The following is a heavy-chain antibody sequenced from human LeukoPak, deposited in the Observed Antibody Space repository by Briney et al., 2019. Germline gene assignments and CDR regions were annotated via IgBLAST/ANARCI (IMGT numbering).Heavy chain of an antibody. D-gene: IGHD4-17*01. CDR2: ISGSGTII. CDR1: GFSFSSYG. V-gene: IGHV3-23*01. J-gene: IGHJ4*02. CDR3: ARGHGDWPGNYFDH. Sequence: GGSLRLSCAASGFSFSSYGINWVRQAPGKGLEWVSSISGSGTIINYGDSVKGRFSSSRDNFNNVLYPQIYSLRVEDAAVYYCARGHGDWPGNYFDHWGLGNLVSVSS.